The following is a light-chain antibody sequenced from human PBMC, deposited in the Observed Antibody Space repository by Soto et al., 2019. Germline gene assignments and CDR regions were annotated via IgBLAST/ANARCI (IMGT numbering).Light chain of an antibody. V-gene: IGKV1-12*01. Sequence: DIQMTQSPSSVSASIGDRVTISCRASQSIYNWLVWYQQKPGKAPKLLIYAASSLQSGVPSRFSGSGYGTDFTLTSSSLQPEDFATYYCQQADSFPLSFGGGTKVEI. CDR2: AAS. CDR3: QQADSFPLS. CDR1: QSIYNW. J-gene: IGKJ4*01.